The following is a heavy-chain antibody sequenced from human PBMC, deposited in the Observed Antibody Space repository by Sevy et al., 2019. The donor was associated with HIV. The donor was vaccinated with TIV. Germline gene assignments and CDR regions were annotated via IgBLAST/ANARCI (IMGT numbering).Heavy chain of an antibody. Sequence: GGSLRLSCAASGFTFSNHWMSWVRQAPGKGLEWVATIKKDGTEKYYVDSVRGRFTMSRDNAKNSLYLQMNSLRVEDTALYYCARDCSSTTCLWGLDFWGQGTTVTVSS. CDR3: ARDCSSTTCLWGLDF. CDR1: GFTFSNHW. V-gene: IGHV3-7*03. CDR2: IKKDGTEK. J-gene: IGHJ6*02. D-gene: IGHD2-2*01.